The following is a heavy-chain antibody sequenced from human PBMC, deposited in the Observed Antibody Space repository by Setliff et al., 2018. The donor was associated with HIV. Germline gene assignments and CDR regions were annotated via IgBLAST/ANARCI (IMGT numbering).Heavy chain of an antibody. V-gene: IGHV3-74*01. CDR1: GFTFSSYW. D-gene: IGHD1-7*01. CDR3: AGVPTGTTSAFDY. J-gene: IGHJ4*02. CDR2: INSDGSTT. Sequence: GGSLRLSCVVSGFTFSSYWMHWVRQAPGKGLVWVSRINSDGSTTNYADSVKGRFTIFRDNAQNTLYLQMNSLRGEDTAVYYCAGVPTGTTSAFDYWGQGTLVTVSS.